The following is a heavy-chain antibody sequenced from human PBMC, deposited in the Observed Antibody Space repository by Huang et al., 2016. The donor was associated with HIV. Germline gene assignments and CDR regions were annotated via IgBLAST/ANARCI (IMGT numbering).Heavy chain of an antibody. CDR1: GFILSNYG. D-gene: IGHD3-22*01. Sequence: VQLIESGGGVVQPGKSLRLSCATSGFILSNYGMHWVRQAPGKGLKGWAFISKEGMKKNYADSVRGRFTVGRDNGNNTLFLQMRSLGVDDTAVYYCARGDYYDSSGYHPGYFDYWGQGILVTVSS. V-gene: IGHV3-33*04. CDR2: ISKEGMKK. CDR3: ARGDYYDSSGYHPGYFDY. J-gene: IGHJ4*02.